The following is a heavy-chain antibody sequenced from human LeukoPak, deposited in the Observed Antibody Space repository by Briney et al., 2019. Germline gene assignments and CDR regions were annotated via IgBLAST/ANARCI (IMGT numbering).Heavy chain of an antibody. J-gene: IGHJ4*02. CDR2: IYSGGST. CDR3: ARTPAFYSGTVVNYYLDY. D-gene: IGHD1/OR15-1a*01. V-gene: IGHV3-53*01. CDR1: GFPVSSNY. Sequence: GGSLRLSCAASGFPVSSNYMNWVRQAPGKGPEWVSVIYSGGSTYYADSVKGRFSISRDNSKNTLYLQMNSLRAEDTAVYYCARTPAFYSGTVVNYYLDYWGRGTLVTVSS.